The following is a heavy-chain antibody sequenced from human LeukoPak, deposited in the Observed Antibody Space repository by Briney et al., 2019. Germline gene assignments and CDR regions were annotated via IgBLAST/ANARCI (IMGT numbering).Heavy chain of an antibody. CDR1: GYTFTSYG. V-gene: IGHV1-18*01. CDR3: AREITSSSLYNWFDP. CDR2: ISAYNGNT. D-gene: IGHD3-10*01. J-gene: IGHJ5*02. Sequence: ASVKVSCKASGYTFTSYGISWVRQAPGQGLEWMGWISAYNGNTNYAQKLQGRVTMTTDTSTSTAYMELRSLRSDDTAVYYCAREITSSSLYNWFDPWGQGTLVTVSS.